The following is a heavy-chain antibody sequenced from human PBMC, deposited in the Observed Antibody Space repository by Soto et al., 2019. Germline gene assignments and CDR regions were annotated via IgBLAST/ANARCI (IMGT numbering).Heavy chain of an antibody. V-gene: IGHV1-3*01. J-gene: IGHJ3*02. CDR3: ARYFDWPVMAFDI. CDR2: INAGNGNT. D-gene: IGHD3-9*01. Sequence: ASVQFSCKASGYTFTSYAMHWVRQATGQRLEWMGWINAGNGNTKYSQKFQGRVTITRDTSASTAYMELSSLRSEDTAVYYCARYFDWPVMAFDIWGQGTMVNVS. CDR1: GYTFTSYA.